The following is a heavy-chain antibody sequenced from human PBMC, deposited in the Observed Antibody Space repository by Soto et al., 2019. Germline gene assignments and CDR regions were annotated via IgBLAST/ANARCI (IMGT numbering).Heavy chain of an antibody. CDR1: EGTFNSYG. J-gene: IGHJ6*02. CDR2: IIPIPGIA. CDR3: ARAIGWVLPPSSYYGMDV. D-gene: IGHD2-15*01. Sequence: QVQLVQSGAEVKKPGSSVKVSCKASEGTFNSYGITWVRQAPGQGLEWMGRIIPIPGIAYYAQKFQGRVTITADKSTTTAYMELSSLRSEDTAVYYCARAIGWVLPPSSYYGMDVWGQGTAVTVSS. V-gene: IGHV1-69*04.